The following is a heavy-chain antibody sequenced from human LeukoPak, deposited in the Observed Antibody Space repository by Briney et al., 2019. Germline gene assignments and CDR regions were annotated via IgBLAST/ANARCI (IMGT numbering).Heavy chain of an antibody. Sequence: SETPSLTCAVYGGSFSGYYWSWIRQPPGKGLEWIGEINHSGSTNYNPSLKSRVTISVDTSKNQFSLKLSSVTAADTAVYYCATHGTYCSSTSCYPHYYFDYWGQGTLVTVSS. CDR3: ATHGTYCSSTSCYPHYYFDY. CDR2: INHSGST. CDR1: GGSFSGYY. D-gene: IGHD2-2*01. J-gene: IGHJ4*02. V-gene: IGHV4-34*01.